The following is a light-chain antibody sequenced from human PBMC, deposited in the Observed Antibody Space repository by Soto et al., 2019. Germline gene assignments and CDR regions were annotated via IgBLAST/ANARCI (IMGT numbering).Light chain of an antibody. Sequence: DLQKTQSPSTLSASVGDRVTITCRASQSITSWLAWYQQKPGKAPKLLIYDASSLENGVPSRFSGSGSGTVFTLTISSLQPDDYATYYCQQYNRYWTFGQGTKVDIK. CDR2: DAS. J-gene: IGKJ1*01. CDR3: QQYNRYWT. V-gene: IGKV1-5*01. CDR1: QSITSW.